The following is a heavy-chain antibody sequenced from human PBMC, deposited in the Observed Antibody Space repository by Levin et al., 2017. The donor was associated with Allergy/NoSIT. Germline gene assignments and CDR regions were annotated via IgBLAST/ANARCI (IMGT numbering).Heavy chain of an antibody. CDR2: IFYTGST. CDR3: ASQDSGSSTWAY. J-gene: IGHJ4*02. CDR1: GASISSTNSY. Sequence: PSETLSLTCTVSGASISSTNSYWGWIRQPPGKGLEWIGSIFYTGSTYYTPSLKSRVAISVDTSKNQFSLKLASMTAEDTAVYFCASQDSGSSTWAYWGQGTLLNVSS. V-gene: IGHV4-39*07. D-gene: IGHD1-26*01.